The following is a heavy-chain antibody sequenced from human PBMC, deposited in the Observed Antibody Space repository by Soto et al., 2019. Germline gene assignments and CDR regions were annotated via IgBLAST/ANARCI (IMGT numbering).Heavy chain of an antibody. J-gene: IGHJ4*02. CDR3: ARVPTDSSGYYKYYFDY. CDR2: INPYNGNT. CDR1: GYTVTNYG. V-gene: IGHV1-18*04. D-gene: IGHD3-22*01. Sequence: ASVKVSCKASGYTVTNYGVIWLRQAPGQGLEWMGWINPYNGNTNYAQKVQGRVTMTTDTSTSTAYMELRSLRSDDTAVYYCARVPTDSSGYYKYYFDYRGQGTLVTVSS.